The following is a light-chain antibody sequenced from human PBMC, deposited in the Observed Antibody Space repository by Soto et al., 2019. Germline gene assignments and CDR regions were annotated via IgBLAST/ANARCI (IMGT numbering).Light chain of an antibody. CDR3: QQYHSWPAT. J-gene: IGKJ4*01. CDR2: AAS. V-gene: IGKV1-16*02. Sequence: DLQMTQSPSSLSASVGDTVTITCRASQDIGNFFAWFQQKPGTAPKSLISAASSLPSGVPSKFSVSGSGTDINLTINSLQPEDVATCSCQQYHSWPATFGGGTKVEI. CDR1: QDIGNF.